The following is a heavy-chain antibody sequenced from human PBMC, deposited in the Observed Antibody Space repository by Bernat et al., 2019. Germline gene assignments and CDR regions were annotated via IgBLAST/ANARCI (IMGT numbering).Heavy chain of an antibody. CDR1: GYTFINYG. Sequence: QVQLLQSGTDVKKPGASLRVSCKASGYTFINYGITWVRQAPGQGLEWMGWINPYNGNTNYAQTVQGRVNMTTDTSTSTAYMEMTGLRSDDTAVYYCAAAPSQVPAANIWFDPWGQGTLVTVSS. J-gene: IGHJ5*01. CDR2: INPYNGNT. D-gene: IGHD2-2*01. V-gene: IGHV1-18*01. CDR3: AAAPSQVPAANIWFDP.